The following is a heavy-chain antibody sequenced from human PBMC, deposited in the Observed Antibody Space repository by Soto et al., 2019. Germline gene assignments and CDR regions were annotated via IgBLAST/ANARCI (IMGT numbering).Heavy chain of an antibody. CDR2: IYYSGST. D-gene: IGHD6-19*01. Sequence: PSETLSLTCTVSGGSISSGDYYWSWIRQPPGKGLEWIGYIYYSGSTYYNPSLKSRVTISVDTSKNQFSLKLSSVTAADTAVYYCARDIRIAVATKYNWFDPWGQGTLVTVSS. CDR1: GGSISSGDYY. V-gene: IGHV4-30-4*01. CDR3: ARDIRIAVATKYNWFDP. J-gene: IGHJ5*02.